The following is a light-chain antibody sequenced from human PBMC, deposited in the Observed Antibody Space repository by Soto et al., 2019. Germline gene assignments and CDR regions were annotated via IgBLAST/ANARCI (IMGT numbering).Light chain of an antibody. Sequence: QSVLTQPPSASGTPGQTVTISCSGSSSNIGSNTVNWYQQLPGTAPKLLIYNNNQRPSGVPARFSGSKSGTSASLAISGLQSEDDADYYCAAWDDSLNCVVFGGGTKLTVL. V-gene: IGLV1-44*01. J-gene: IGLJ2*01. CDR2: NNN. CDR3: AAWDDSLNCVV. CDR1: SSNIGSNT.